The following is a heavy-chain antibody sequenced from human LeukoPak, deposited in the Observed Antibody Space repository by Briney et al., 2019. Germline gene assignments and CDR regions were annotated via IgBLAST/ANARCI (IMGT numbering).Heavy chain of an antibody. V-gene: IGHV3-30*01. CDR1: GFTFSSYA. Sequence: GGSLRLSCAASGFTFSSYAMHWVRQAPGKGLEWVAVISYDGSNKYYADSVKGRFTISRDNSKNTLYLQMNSLRAEDTAVYYCARGLDTETDWFDPWGQGTLVTVSS. D-gene: IGHD6-19*01. CDR3: ARGLDTETDWFDP. CDR2: ISYDGSNK. J-gene: IGHJ5*02.